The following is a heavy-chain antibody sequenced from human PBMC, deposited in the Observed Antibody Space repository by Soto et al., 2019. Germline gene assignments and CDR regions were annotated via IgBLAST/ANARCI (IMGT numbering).Heavy chain of an antibody. CDR3: ARDHVVSRNWFDP. CDR1: GFTFSSYW. D-gene: IGHD2-21*01. J-gene: IGHJ5*02. CDR2: INSDGSST. V-gene: IGHV3-74*01. Sequence: EVQLVESGGGLVQPGGSLRLSCAASGFTFSSYWMHWVRQAPGKGLVWVSRINSDGSSTSYADSVKGRFTVSRDYAKNTLSLRMTPLRAEASAVYYCARDHVVSRNWFDPWGQGTLVTVSS.